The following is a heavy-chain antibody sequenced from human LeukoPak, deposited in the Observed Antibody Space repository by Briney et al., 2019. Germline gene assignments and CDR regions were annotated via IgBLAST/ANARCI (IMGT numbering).Heavy chain of an antibody. J-gene: IGHJ4*02. CDR2: ISAYNGHT. V-gene: IGHV1-18*01. D-gene: IGHD6-13*01. CDR1: GYTFTSYG. CDR3: ARDPGQQLVEGPRNY. Sequence: GASVKVSCKASGYTFTSYGISWVRQAPGQGLEWMGWISAYNGHTNYAQKLQGRVTMTTDTSTSTAYMELRSLRSDDTAVYYCARDPGQQLVEGPRNYWGQGTLVTVSS.